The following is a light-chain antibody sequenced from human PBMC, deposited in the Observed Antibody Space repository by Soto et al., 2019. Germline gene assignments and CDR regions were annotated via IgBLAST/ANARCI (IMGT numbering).Light chain of an antibody. V-gene: IGKV1-9*01. Sequence: IQLTQSPSSLSASVGDRVTISCRASQGNNSFVAWYQQKSGKAPKLLIYAASTLQSGVPSRFSGSGSGTYFPLTISSLQPEDVTTYYCQQLNDRRFSFGQGTKLDIK. CDR2: AAS. CDR1: QGNNSF. CDR3: QQLNDRRFS. J-gene: IGKJ2*01.